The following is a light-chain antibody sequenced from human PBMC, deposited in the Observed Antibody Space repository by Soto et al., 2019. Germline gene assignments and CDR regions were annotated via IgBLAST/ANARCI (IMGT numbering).Light chain of an antibody. J-gene: IGKJ1*01. CDR1: QTVRSN. Sequence: EIVMTQSPATLSLSPVERATLSCRASQTVRSNLAWYQQKPGQAPRLLIYGASTRATGIPARFGGSGSGTEFTLTISSLQSEDSAIYYCQQYDYWVSFGQETKVEIK. CDR3: QQYDYWVS. CDR2: GAS. V-gene: IGKV3-15*01.